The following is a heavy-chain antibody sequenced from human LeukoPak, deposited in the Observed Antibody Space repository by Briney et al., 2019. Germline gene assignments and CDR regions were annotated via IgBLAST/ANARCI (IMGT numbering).Heavy chain of an antibody. Sequence: ASVKVSCKASVYTFTTYMINRVRQATGQGLEWMGWISAYNGNTNYAQKLQGRVTMTTDTSTNTAYMELRSLISDDTAVYYCARDGGGIPDYWGQGTLVTVSS. CDR1: VYTFTTYM. V-gene: IGHV1-18*01. CDR3: ARDGGGIPDY. J-gene: IGHJ4*02. D-gene: IGHD3-16*01. CDR2: ISAYNGNT.